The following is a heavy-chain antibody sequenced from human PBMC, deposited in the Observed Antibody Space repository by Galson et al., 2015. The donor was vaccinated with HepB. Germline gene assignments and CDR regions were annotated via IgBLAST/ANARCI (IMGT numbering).Heavy chain of an antibody. J-gene: IGHJ3*02. Sequence: SLRLSCAASGFTYSSYAMHWVRQAPGKGLEWVAVISYDGRNQYYADSVKGRFTIFRDNSKNTLYLLMNSLRAEDTAVYFCARQDHRNGYIRDGAFDIWGQGTLVTVSS. CDR2: ISYDGRNQ. CDR3: ARQDHRNGYIRDGAFDI. CDR1: GFTYSSYA. D-gene: IGHD5-24*01. V-gene: IGHV3-30*04.